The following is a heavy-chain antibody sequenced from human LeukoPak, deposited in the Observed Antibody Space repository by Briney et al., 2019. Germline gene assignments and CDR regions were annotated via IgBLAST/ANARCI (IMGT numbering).Heavy chain of an antibody. CDR2: ISYDGSNK. CDR3: ARDPIAVAGTNFDY. D-gene: IGHD6-19*01. V-gene: IGHV3-30-3*01. CDR1: GFTFRTYA. Sequence: GGSLRLSCAASGFTFRTYAMSWVRQAPGKGLEWVAFISYDGSNKYYADSVKGRFTISRDNSKNTLYLQMNSLRAEDTAVYYCARDPIAVAGTNFDYWGQGTLVTVSS. J-gene: IGHJ4*02.